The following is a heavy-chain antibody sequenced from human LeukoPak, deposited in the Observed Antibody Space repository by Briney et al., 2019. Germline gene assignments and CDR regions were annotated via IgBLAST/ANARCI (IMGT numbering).Heavy chain of an antibody. J-gene: IGHJ4*02. CDR1: GGSFRGYY. CDR2: INHSGST. CDR3: AREQQLVRSCAFDY. D-gene: IGHD6-13*01. Sequence: PSETLSLTCAVYGGSFRGYYWSWIRQPPGKGLEWIGEINHSGSTNYNPSLKSRVTISVDTSKNQFSLKLSSVTAADTAVYYCAREQQLVRSCAFDYWGQGTLVTVSS. V-gene: IGHV4-34*01.